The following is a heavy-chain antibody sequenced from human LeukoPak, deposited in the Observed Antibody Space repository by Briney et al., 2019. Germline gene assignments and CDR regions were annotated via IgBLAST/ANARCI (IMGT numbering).Heavy chain of an antibody. CDR1: GFTFTTSA. CDR3: ARQMTTVRPNWFDP. D-gene: IGHD4-17*01. Sequence: GTSVKVSCKAPGFTFTTSAMQWVRQARGQRLEWIGWIVVGSGNTNYAQKSQERVTITRDMSTSTAYMELSSLRSEDTAVYYCARQMTTVRPNWFDPWGQGTLVTVSS. V-gene: IGHV1-58*02. J-gene: IGHJ5*02. CDR2: IVVGSGNT.